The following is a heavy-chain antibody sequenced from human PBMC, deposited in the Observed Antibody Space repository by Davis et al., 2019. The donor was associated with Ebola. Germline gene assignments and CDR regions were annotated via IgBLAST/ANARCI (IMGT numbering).Heavy chain of an antibody. J-gene: IGHJ4*02. V-gene: IGHV3-7*03. CDR3: ARHMVRGGPFDY. D-gene: IGHD3-10*01. CDR2: IKLDGSEK. CDR1: GFTFSSYG. Sequence: PGGSLRLSCAASGFTFSSYGMSWVRQAPGKGLEWVANIKLDGSEKYYVDSVKGRFTISRDNAKNSLYLQMSSLRAEDTAVYYCARHMVRGGPFDYWGRGTLVTVSS.